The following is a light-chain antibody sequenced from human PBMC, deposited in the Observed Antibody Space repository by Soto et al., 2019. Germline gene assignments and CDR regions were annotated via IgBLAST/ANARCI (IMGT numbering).Light chain of an antibody. CDR2: VAS. Sequence: ETVLTQSPATLSLSPGERATLSCRASQSVKSDYLAWYQQKPGQTPRLLMYVASSRATGFPDSLSGSGSGTDFTLTIDRLEPEDFAVYYCHQYDSAPWTFGEGTKVEIK. V-gene: IGKV3-20*01. J-gene: IGKJ1*01. CDR3: HQYDSAPWT. CDR1: QSVKSDY.